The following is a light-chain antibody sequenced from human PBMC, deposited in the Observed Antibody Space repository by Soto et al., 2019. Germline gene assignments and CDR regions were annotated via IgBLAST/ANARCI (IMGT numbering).Light chain of an antibody. CDR1: SSDVGYYNY. Sequence: QSVLTQPASVSGSPGQSITISCTGTSSDVGYYNYVSWFQQHPGKAPKLMIYEVVNRPSGVSIRSSGSKSGDTASLTITGLQAEDEADYYCSSYAAGSIYVFGTGTKLTVL. CDR2: EVV. V-gene: IGLV2-14*01. CDR3: SSYAAGSIYV. J-gene: IGLJ1*01.